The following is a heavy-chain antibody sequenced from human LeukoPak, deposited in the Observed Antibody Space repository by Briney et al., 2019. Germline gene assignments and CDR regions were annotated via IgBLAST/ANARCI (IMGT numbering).Heavy chain of an antibody. CDR2: IKQDGTET. CDR3: MGGRGWLPEN. V-gene: IGHV3-7*01. CDR1: GFTFSSYG. D-gene: IGHD3-22*01. Sequence: GGSLRLSCTASGFTFSSYGMHWVRQAPGKGLEWVAIIKQDGTETFYVDSVKGRFTISRDNVKNSLYLQMNSLRIEDAAVYYCMGGRGWLPENWGQGTLVTVSS. J-gene: IGHJ4*02.